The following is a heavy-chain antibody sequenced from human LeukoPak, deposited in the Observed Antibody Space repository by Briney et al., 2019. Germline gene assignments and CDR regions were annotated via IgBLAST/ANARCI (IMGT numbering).Heavy chain of an antibody. CDR1: GGSISSYY. D-gene: IGHD3-10*01. CDR2: IYYSGST. V-gene: IGHV4-59*01. CDR3: ARGPSITMVEFYFDY. Sequence: SETLSLTCTVSGGSISSYYWSWIRQPPGKGLEWIGYIYYSGSTNYNPSLKSRVTISVDTSKNQFSLKLSSVTAADTAVYYCARGPSITMVEFYFDYWGQGTLVTVSS. J-gene: IGHJ4*02.